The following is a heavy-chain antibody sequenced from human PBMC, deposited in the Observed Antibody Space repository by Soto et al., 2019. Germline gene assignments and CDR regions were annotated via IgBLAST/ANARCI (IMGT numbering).Heavy chain of an antibody. CDR3: ARGEADSNYYYYYMDV. V-gene: IGHV3-66*01. D-gene: IGHD4-4*01. CDR1: GFTVSSNY. J-gene: IGHJ6*03. CDR2: IYSGGST. Sequence: GGSLRLSCAASGFTVSSNYMSWVRQAPGKGLEWVSVIYSGGSTYYADSVKGRFTISRDNSKNTLYLQMNSLRAEDTAVYYCARGEADSNYYYYYMDVWGKGTTVTVPS.